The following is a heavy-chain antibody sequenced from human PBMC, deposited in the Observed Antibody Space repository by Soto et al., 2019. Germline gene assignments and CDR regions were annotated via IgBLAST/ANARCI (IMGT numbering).Heavy chain of an antibody. Sequence: SETLSLTCTVSGGSISSGGYYWSWIRQHPGKGLEWIGYIYYSGSTYYNPSLKSRVTISVDTSKNQFSLKLSSVTAADTAVYYCTRAHVFLWFGDPLAHFDYWGQGILVTVSS. CDR1: GGSISSGGYY. J-gene: IGHJ4*02. CDR3: TRAHVFLWFGDPLAHFDY. V-gene: IGHV4-31*03. D-gene: IGHD3-10*01. CDR2: IYYSGST.